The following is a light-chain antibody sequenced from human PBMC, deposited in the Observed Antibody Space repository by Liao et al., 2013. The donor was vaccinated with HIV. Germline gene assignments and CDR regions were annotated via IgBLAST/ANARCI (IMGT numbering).Light chain of an antibody. CDR3: YSAADNSWV. J-gene: IGLJ3*02. CDR1: NIGSKS. Sequence: SYXLTQPPSVSVAPGKTARITCGGNNIGSKSVHWYQQKPGQAPVLVIYQDSKRPSGIPERFSGSSSGTTVTLTISGAQVEDEADYYCYSAADNSWVFGGGTKLTVL. V-gene: IGLV3-21*01. CDR2: QDS.